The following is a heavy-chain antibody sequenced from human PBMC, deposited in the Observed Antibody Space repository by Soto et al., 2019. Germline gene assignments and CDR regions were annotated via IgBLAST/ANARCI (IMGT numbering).Heavy chain of an antibody. CDR2: IIPIFGTA. CDR3: ARVSSGYDFGY. J-gene: IGHJ4*02. V-gene: IGHV1-69*01. D-gene: IGHD5-12*01. Sequence: QVQLVQSGAEVKKPGSSVKVSCKASGGTFSSYAISWVRQAPGQGLEWMGGIIPIFGTANYALKVEGRVTITAVESTSTAYMSLSSLSSKDTAVYYCARVSSGYDFGYWGQGTLVTVSS. CDR1: GGTFSSYA.